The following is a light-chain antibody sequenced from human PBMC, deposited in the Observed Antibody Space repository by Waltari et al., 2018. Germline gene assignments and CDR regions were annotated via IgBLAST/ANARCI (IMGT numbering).Light chain of an antibody. CDR1: QSVSSY. Sequence: EIVLTQSPATLSLSPGQRATLPCRPSQSVSSYLAWYQQKPGQAPRLLIYDASNRATGIPARFSGSGSGTDFTLTISSLEPEDFAVYYCQQRSNWPPMYTFGQGTKLEIK. J-gene: IGKJ2*01. V-gene: IGKV3-11*01. CDR3: QQRSNWPPMYT. CDR2: DAS.